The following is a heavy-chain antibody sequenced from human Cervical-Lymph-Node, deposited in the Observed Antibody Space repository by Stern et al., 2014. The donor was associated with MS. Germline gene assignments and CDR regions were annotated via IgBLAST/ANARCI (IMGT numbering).Heavy chain of an antibody. CDR2: INPNSGGT. CDR3: AREKVKRWLQPNDAFDI. D-gene: IGHD5-24*01. CDR1: GYTFTGYY. J-gene: IGHJ3*02. V-gene: IGHV1-2*02. Sequence: VQLVESGAEVKKPGASVKVSCKASGYTFTGYYMHWVRQAPGQGLEWMGWINPNSGGTNYAQKFQGRVTMTRDTSISTAYMELSRLRSDDTAVYYCAREKVKRWLQPNDAFDIWGQGTMVTVSS.